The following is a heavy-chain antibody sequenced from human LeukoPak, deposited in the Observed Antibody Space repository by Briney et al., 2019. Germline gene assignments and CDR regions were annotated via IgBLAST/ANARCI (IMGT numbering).Heavy chain of an antibody. J-gene: IGHJ6*04. Sequence: GSLRPSCAASGFTFSNAWMSWVRQAPGKGLEWVGRIKSKTDGGTTDYAAPVKGRFTISRDDSKNTLYLQMNSLKTEDTAVYYCTTDRVDWLPAIDYYYYGMDVWGKGTTVTVSS. V-gene: IGHV3-15*01. CDR1: GFTFSNAW. CDR2: IKSKTDGGTT. CDR3: TTDRVDWLPAIDYYYYGMDV. D-gene: IGHD3-9*01.